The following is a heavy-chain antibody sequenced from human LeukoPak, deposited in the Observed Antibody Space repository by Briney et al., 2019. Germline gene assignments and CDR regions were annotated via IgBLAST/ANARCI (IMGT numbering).Heavy chain of an antibody. Sequence: ASVRVSCKASGYTFTGYYMHWVRQAPGQGLEWMGWINPNSGGTNYAQKFQGRVTMTRDTSISTAYMELSRLRSDDTAVYYCARTHDFWSGSAYYFDYWGQGTLVTVSS. CDR2: INPNSGGT. J-gene: IGHJ4*02. D-gene: IGHD3-3*01. CDR1: GYTFTGYY. V-gene: IGHV1-2*02. CDR3: ARTHDFWSGSAYYFDY.